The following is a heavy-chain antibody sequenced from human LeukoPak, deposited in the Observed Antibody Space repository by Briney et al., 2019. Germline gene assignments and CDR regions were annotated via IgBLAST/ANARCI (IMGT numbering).Heavy chain of an antibody. CDR1: GFTFDDYG. Sequence: GGSLRLSCAASGFTFDDYGMSWVRQAPGKGLEWVSGINWNGGSTGYADSVKGRFTIPRDNAKNSLYLQMNSLRAEDTALYYCARGGDKGFCSGGSCFSLPYYSYMDVWGKGTTVTVSS. CDR2: INWNGGST. D-gene: IGHD2-15*01. V-gene: IGHV3-20*04. CDR3: ARGGDKGFCSGGSCFSLPYYSYMDV. J-gene: IGHJ6*03.